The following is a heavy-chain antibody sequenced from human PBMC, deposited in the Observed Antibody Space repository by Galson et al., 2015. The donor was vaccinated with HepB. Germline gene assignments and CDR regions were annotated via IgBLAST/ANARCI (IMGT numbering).Heavy chain of an antibody. V-gene: IGHV3-15*01. CDR3: TTDRTFSSVYYVNYYYYAMHV. CDR2: IKSKTHGGTT. Sequence: SLRLSCAASGLTFTNAWMTWVRQAPGKGLEWVGRIKSKTHGGTTDYAAPVKGTFTISRDDPKNTLYLQMNSLKTEDTAVYYCTTDRTFSSVYYVNYYYYAMHVWGQGTTVTVSS. CDR1: GLTFTNAW. D-gene: IGHD6-25*01. J-gene: IGHJ6*02.